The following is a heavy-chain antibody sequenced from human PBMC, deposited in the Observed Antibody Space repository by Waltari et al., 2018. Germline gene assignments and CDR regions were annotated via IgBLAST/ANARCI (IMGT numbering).Heavy chain of an antibody. CDR1: GYSISSGYY. J-gene: IGHJ5*02. D-gene: IGHD6-13*01. CDR3: ARDPGAAAAGNWFDP. Sequence: QVQLQESGPGLVKPSETLSLTCAVSGYSISSGYYWGWIRQPPGKGLEWIGRIYSSGSTHYNPSLRGRISMSVDTSKNQFSLELSSITAADTAVYYCARDPGAAAAGNWFDPWGQGTLVTVSS. CDR2: IYSSGST. V-gene: IGHV4-38-2*02.